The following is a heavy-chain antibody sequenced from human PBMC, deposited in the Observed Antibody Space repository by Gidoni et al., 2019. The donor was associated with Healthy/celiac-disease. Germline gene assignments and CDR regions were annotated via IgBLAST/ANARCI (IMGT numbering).Heavy chain of an antibody. CDR1: GFTFSSYA. CDR3: AKDPYSHNGNDVGHYYYGMDV. Sequence: EVQLLESGGGLVQPGGSLRLSCAASGFTFSSYAMSWVRQAPGKGLEWVSAISGSGGSTYYADSVKGRFTISRDNSKNTLYLQMNSLRAEDTAVYYCAKDPYSHNGNDVGHYYYGMDVWGQGTTVTVSS. D-gene: IGHD1-20*01. CDR2: ISGSGGST. V-gene: IGHV3-23*01. J-gene: IGHJ6*02.